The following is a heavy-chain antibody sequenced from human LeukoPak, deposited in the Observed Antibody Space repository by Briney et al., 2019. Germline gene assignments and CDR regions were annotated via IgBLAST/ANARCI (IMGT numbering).Heavy chain of an antibody. CDR2: IKQDGSEK. D-gene: IGHD4-23*01. V-gene: IGHV3-7*01. CDR3: ARIYGGNPDYFDY. CDR1: GFTFSSYW. Sequence: GGSLRLSCAASGFTFSSYWMSWVRQAPGKGLEWVANIKQDGSEKYYVDSVKGRFTISRDNAKNSLYLQMNSLRAEDTAVYYCARIYGGNPDYFDYWGQGTLVTVSS. J-gene: IGHJ4*02.